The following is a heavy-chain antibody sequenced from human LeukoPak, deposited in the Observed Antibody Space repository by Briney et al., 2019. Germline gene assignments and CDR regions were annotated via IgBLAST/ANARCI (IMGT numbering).Heavy chain of an antibody. CDR2: IYASGATT. CDR3: AKARFTDY. Sequence: GGSLRLSCAASGFTFRSYAMSWVRQAPGQGLEWVSIIYASGATTHYADSVKGRFTISRDNSRNTLYLQMNSLRAEDTAVYYCAKARFTDYWGQGTLVTVSS. D-gene: IGHD3-3*01. J-gene: IGHJ4*02. V-gene: IGHV3-23*01. CDR1: GFTFRSYA.